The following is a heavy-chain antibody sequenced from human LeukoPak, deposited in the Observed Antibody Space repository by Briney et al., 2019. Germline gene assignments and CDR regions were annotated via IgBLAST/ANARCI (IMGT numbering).Heavy chain of an antibody. V-gene: IGHV7-4-1*02. J-gene: IGHJ6*03. CDR2: INTNTGNP. CDR1: GYTFTSYT. Sequence: AASVKVSCKASGYTFTSYTLNWVRQAPGQGLEWMGWINTNTGNPTYAQGFTGRFVFSLDTSVSTAYLQISSLKAEDTAVYYCAREGRDYDFWTITYYYYYMDVWGKGTTVTVSS. CDR3: AREGRDYDFWTITYYYYYMDV. D-gene: IGHD3-3*01.